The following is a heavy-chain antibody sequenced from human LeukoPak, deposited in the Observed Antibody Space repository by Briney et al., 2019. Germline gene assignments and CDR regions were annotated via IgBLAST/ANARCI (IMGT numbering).Heavy chain of an antibody. CDR2: IYSGGST. CDR1: GFTVSSSY. V-gene: IGHV3-66*01. CDR3: ARGVRRRPDAFDI. J-gene: IGHJ3*02. Sequence: GGSLRLSCAASGFTVSSSYMSWVRQAPGKGLEWVSVIYSGGSTYYADSVKSRFTISRDNSKNTLYLQMNSLRAEDTAVYYCARGVRRRPDAFDIWGQGTMVTVSS. D-gene: IGHD6-25*01.